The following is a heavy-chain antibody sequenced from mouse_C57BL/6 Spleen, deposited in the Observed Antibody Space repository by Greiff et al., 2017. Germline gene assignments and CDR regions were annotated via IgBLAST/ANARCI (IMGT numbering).Heavy chain of an antibody. CDR1: GYTFTDYY. J-gene: IGHJ3*01. D-gene: IGHD3-1*01. V-gene: IGHV1-26*01. Sequence: VQLQQSGPELVKPGASVKISCKASGYTFTDYYMNWVKQSHGKSLEWIGDINPNNGGTRYNQKFKGKATLTVDKSSSTAYMELRSLTSEDSAVYYCARSGWDQAWFAYWGQGTLVTVSA. CDR3: ARSGWDQAWFAY. CDR2: INPNNGGT.